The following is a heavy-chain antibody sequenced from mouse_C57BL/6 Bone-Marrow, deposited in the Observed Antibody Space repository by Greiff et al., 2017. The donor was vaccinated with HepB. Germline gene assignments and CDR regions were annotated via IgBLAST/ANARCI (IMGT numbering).Heavy chain of an antibody. Sequence: QVQLQQSGAELVRPGSSVKLSCKASGYTFTSYWMDWVKQRPGQGLEWIGNIYPSDSETHYNQKFKDKATLTVDKSSSTAYMQLSSLTSEDSAVYYCARRGYDRGNYFEYWGQVTTLTVAS. CDR3: ARRGYDRGNYFEY. CDR1: GYTFTSYW. CDR2: IYPSDSET. D-gene: IGHD2-2*01. V-gene: IGHV1-61*01. J-gene: IGHJ2*01.